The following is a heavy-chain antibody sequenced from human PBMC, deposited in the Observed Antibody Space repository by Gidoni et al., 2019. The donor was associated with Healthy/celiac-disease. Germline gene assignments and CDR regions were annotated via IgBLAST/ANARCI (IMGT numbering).Heavy chain of an antibody. D-gene: IGHD6-19*01. Sequence: EVQLVESGGGLVKPGGSLRLSCAASGFPFSNAWMSWVRQAPGKGLEWVGRIKSKTEGGTTDYAAPVKGRFTISRDDSKNTLYLQMNSLKTEDTAVYYCTTAEVSVVAGPDFDYWGQGTLVTVSS. CDR1: GFPFSNAW. CDR3: TTAEVSVVAGPDFDY. J-gene: IGHJ4*02. V-gene: IGHV3-15*01. CDR2: IKSKTEGGTT.